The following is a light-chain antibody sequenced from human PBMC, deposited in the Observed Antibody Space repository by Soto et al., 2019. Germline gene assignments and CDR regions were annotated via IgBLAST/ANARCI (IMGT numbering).Light chain of an antibody. V-gene: IGKV1-5*03. J-gene: IGKJ1*01. CDR3: QQYVTAFRT. Sequence: DIQMTQSPSTLSASVGDRVTITCRASQSISSWLAWYQQKPGKATQLLIYKASTLQSGVPSRFSGSGSGTEFTLTISSLQPDDFATYYCQQYVTAFRTFGQGTKVDIK. CDR2: KAS. CDR1: QSISSW.